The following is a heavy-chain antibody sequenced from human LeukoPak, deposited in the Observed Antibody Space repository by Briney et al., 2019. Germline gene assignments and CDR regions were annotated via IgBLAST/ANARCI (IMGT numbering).Heavy chain of an antibody. CDR2: IFPGDSNT. CDR3: ARLAVVQHGMPDN. V-gene: IGHV5-51*01. Sequence: GESLKISCKASGFTFTNYWIGWVRQLPRKGLEWMGIIFPGDSNTKYSPSFEDQITISANTSISTASLQWRSLRASDTAMYYCARLAVVQHGMPDNWGQGTLVTVSP. CDR1: GFTFTNYW. D-gene: IGHD2-2*01. J-gene: IGHJ4*02.